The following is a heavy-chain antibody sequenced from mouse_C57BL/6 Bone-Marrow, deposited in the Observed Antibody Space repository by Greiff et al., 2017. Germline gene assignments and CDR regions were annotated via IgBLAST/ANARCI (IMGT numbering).Heavy chain of an antibody. CDR1: GYTFTNYW. Sequence: QVQLQQPGAELVKPGASVKLSCKASGYTFTNYWMQWVKQRPGQGLEWIGEIDPSDSYTNYNQKFKGKATLTVDKSSSTAYMQLSSLTSEDAAVFYCAKENYWGQGTTLTVSS. CDR2: IDPSDSYT. J-gene: IGHJ2*01. CDR3: AKENY. V-gene: IGHV1-50*01.